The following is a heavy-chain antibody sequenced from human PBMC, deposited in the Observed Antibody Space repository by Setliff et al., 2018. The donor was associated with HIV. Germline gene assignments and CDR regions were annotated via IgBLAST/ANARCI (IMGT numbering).Heavy chain of an antibody. V-gene: IGHV1-18*01. CDR1: GYTFTSYI. CDR2: ISAYNGNT. Sequence: ASVKVSCKASGYTFTSYIMNWVRQAPGQGREWMGWISAYNGNTKYAQKFQGRVTMTTDTSTSTSYRELRSLRSDDTAVYYCARSRYDSGGYPDAFDIWGQGTMVTVSS. D-gene: IGHD3-22*01. CDR3: ARSRYDSGGYPDAFDI. J-gene: IGHJ3*02.